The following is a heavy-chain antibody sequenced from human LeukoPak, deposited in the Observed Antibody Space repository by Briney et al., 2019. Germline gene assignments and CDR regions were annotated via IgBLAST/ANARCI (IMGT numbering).Heavy chain of an antibody. CDR2: IYYSGST. CDR3: ARNYYTSVTYDYWYFDL. CDR1: GGTISRYY. Sequence: SETLSLTCTVSGGTISRYYWSWIRQPPGKGLEWIGYIYYSGSTNYNPSLKSRDTISVDTSKNQFSLKLSSVTAADTAVYYCARNYYTSVTYDYWYFDLWGRGTLVTVSS. J-gene: IGHJ2*01. D-gene: IGHD3-10*01. V-gene: IGHV4-59*01.